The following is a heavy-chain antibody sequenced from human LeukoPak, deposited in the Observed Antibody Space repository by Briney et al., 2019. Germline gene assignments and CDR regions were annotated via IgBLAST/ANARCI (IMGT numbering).Heavy chain of an antibody. CDR1: GDSVSSNSAA. D-gene: IGHD6-13*01. CDR3: ARGEDSSSWPTYGMDV. J-gene: IGHJ6*02. CDR2: TYYRSKWYN. Sequence: SQTLSLTCAISGDSVSSNSAAWNWIRQSASRGLEWLGRTYYRSKWYNDYAVSVKSRITINPDTSKNQFSLQLNSVTPEDTAVYYCARGEDSSSWPTYGMDVWGQGTTVTVSS. V-gene: IGHV6-1*01.